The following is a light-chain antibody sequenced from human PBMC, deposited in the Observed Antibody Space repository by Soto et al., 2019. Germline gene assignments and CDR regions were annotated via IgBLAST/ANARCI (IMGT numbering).Light chain of an antibody. Sequence: DIQMTQSPCTLSASVGDRVTITCRASQSISSWLAWYQQKPGKAPKLLIYKASTLKSGVPSRFSGSGSGTEFTLTISSLQPDDFATYYCQHYNSYSEAFGQGTKVDNK. V-gene: IGKV1-5*03. J-gene: IGKJ1*01. CDR1: QSISSW. CDR2: KAS. CDR3: QHYNSYSEA.